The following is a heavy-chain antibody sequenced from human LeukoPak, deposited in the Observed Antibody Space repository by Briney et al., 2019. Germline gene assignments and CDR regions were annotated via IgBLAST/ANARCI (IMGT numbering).Heavy chain of an antibody. J-gene: IGHJ4*02. CDR2: IYYSGST. V-gene: IGHV4-59*01. CDR1: GGSISSYY. CDR3: ARMGPPWSSSSRGFDY. Sequence: PSETLSLTCTVSGGSISSYYWSWIRQPPGKGLEWIGYIYYSGSTNYNPSLKSRVTISVDTSKNQFSLKLSSVTAADTAVYYCARMGPPWSSSSRGFDYWGQGTLVTVSS. D-gene: IGHD6-6*01.